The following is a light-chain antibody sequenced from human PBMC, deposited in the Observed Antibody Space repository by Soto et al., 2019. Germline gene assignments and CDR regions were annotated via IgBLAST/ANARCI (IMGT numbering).Light chain of an antibody. CDR3: QQYGSSPLT. CDR2: GAS. J-gene: IGKJ4*01. V-gene: IGKV3-20*01. CDR1: QSVKSSY. Sequence: EIVLTQSPGTLSLSPGERATLSCRASQSVKSSYLAWYQQKPGQPPRLLIYGASTRATGIPDRFIGSGSATDFTLTITRMDPEDFAVFYCQQYGSSPLTFGGGSKVEIK.